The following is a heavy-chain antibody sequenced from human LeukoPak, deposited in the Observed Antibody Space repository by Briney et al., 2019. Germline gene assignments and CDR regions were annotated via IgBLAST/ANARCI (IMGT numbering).Heavy chain of an antibody. V-gene: IGHV4-38-2*02. CDR1: GYSISSGYY. CDR3: ATSGAITMVRGVMDY. Sequence: SETLSLTCTVSGYSISSGYYWGWIRQPPGKGLEWIGSIYHSGSTYYNPSLKSRVTISVDKSKNQFSLKLSSVTAADTAVYYCATSGAITMVRGVMDYWGQGTLVTVSS. CDR2: IYHSGST. D-gene: IGHD3-10*01. J-gene: IGHJ4*02.